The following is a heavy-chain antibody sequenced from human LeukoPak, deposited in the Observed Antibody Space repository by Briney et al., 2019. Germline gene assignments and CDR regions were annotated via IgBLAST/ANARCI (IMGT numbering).Heavy chain of an antibody. CDR2: IYYSGST. J-gene: IGHJ4*02. D-gene: IGHD2-21*02. V-gene: IGHV4-59*01. Sequence: PSETLSLTCTVSDDSIRSYYWSWIRQPPGKGLEWIGFIYYSGSTNYNPSLKSRVTISLDMSKNQFSLKLSSVTAADTAVYYCSRVANRGGRGDSYYFDYWGQGTLVTVSS. CDR3: SRVANRGGRGDSYYFDY. CDR1: DDSIRSYY.